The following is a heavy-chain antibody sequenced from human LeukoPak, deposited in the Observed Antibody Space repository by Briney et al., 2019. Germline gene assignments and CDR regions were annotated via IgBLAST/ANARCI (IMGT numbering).Heavy chain of an antibody. CDR1: GGSISNSGYY. D-gene: IGHD5-18*01. CDR3: AREQLWLLGWFDP. J-gene: IGHJ5*02. CDR2: VYYSGKT. V-gene: IGHV4-39*02. Sequence: SETLSLTCTVSGGSISNSGYYWGWIRQPPGKGLEWIGSVYYSGKTNYNPSLKNRVTISVDTSKNQFSLKLNSVTAADTAVYFCAREQLWLLGWFDPWGQGTLVTVSS.